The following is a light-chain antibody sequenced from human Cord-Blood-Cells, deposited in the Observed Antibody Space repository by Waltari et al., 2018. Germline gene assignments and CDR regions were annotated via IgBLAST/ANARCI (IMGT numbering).Light chain of an antibody. Sequence: DIQMPQSPSAMPASLGDRVTITCRASQGSSNYLAWFQQKPGKVPKRLIYAASSLQSGVPARFSGSGSGTEFTLTISRLEPEDFATYYCLQHNSYPFTFGAGTKVDIK. CDR3: LQHNSYPFT. CDR1: QGSSNY. V-gene: IGKV1-17*03. J-gene: IGKJ3*01. CDR2: AAS.